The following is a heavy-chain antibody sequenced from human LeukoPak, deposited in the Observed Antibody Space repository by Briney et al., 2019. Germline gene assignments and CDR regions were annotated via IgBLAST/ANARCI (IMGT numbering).Heavy chain of an antibody. CDR3: ARNRVVWGSPVLFY. D-gene: IGHD3-16*01. V-gene: IGHV3-66*01. J-gene: IGHJ4*02. CDR1: GFTVSSNY. CDR2: IYSGSST. Sequence: PGGSLRLSCAASGFTVSSNYMSWVRQAPGKGLEWVSVIYSGSSTYYADSVKGRFTISRDNSKNTLYLQMNSLRAEDTAVYYCARNRVVWGSPVLFYWGQGTLVTVSS.